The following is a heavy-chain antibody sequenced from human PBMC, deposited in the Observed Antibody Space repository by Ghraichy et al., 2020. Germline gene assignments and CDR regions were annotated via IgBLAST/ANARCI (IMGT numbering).Heavy chain of an antibody. CDR3: ARHETYYDFWSGPNSGAVFDY. CDR2: IYYSGST. D-gene: IGHD3-3*01. J-gene: IGHJ4*02. V-gene: IGHV4-39*01. CDR1: GGSISSSSYY. Sequence: SETLSLTCTVSGGSISSSSYYWGWIRQPPGKGLEWIGSIYYSGSTYYNPSLKSRVTISVDTSKNQFSLKLSSVTAADTAVYYCARHETYYDFWSGPNSGAVFDYWGQGTLVTVSS.